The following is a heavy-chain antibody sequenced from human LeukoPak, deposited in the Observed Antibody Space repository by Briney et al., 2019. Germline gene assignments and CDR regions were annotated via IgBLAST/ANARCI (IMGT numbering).Heavy chain of an antibody. CDR2: INHSGST. V-gene: IGHV4-34*01. Sequence: SETLSLTCAVYGGSFSGYYWSWIRQPPGKGLEWIGEINHSGSTNYNPSLKSRVTISVDTSKNQFSLKLSSVTAADTAVYYCARPRNMFRPAAMNWFDPWGQGTLVTVSS. CDR1: GGSFSGYY. D-gene: IGHD2-2*01. J-gene: IGHJ5*02. CDR3: ARPRNMFRPAAMNWFDP.